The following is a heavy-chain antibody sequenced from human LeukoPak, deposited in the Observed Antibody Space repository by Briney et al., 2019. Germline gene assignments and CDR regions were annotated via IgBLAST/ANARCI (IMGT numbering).Heavy chain of an antibody. J-gene: IGHJ4*02. Sequence: GGSLRLSCAASGFTFSSYAMSWVRQAPGKGLEWVSAISGSGGSTYYADSVKGRFTISRDNSKDTLYLQMNSLRAEDTAVYYCAKSGSGSYRYGNWGQGTLVTVSS. CDR3: AKSGSGSYRYGN. V-gene: IGHV3-23*01. CDR2: ISGSGGST. D-gene: IGHD3-10*01. CDR1: GFTFSSYA.